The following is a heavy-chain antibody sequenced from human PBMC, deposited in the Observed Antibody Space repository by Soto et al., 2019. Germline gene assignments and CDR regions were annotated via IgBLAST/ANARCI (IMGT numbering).Heavy chain of an antibody. Sequence: QITLKESGPALVKPTQTLTLTCTFSGFSLDTSGVGVGWFRQPPGKALEWLALIYWDDDKRYSPSLKSRLTITKDTSNNQVVLTMTNMDPVDTATYSCAHRRFRIWFGEKSNWFDPWGLGTLVTVSS. CDR3: AHRRFRIWFGEKSNWFDP. V-gene: IGHV2-5*02. CDR1: GFSLDTSGVG. J-gene: IGHJ5*02. CDR2: IYWDDDK. D-gene: IGHD3-10*01.